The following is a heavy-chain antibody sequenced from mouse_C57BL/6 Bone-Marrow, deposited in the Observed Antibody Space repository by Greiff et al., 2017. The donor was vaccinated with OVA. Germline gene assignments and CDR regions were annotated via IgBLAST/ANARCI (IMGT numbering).Heavy chain of an antibody. CDR2: ISDGGSYT. CDR1: GFTFSSYA. D-gene: IGHD4-1*01. CDR3: ARDGTGTGAMDY. V-gene: IGHV5-4*01. J-gene: IGHJ4*01. Sequence: EVQGVESGGGLVKPGGSLKLSCAASGFTFSSYAMSWVRQTPEKRLEWVATISDGGSYTYSPDNVKGRFTISRDNAKNNLYLQMSHLESEDTAMYYCARDGTGTGAMDYWGQGTSVTVSS.